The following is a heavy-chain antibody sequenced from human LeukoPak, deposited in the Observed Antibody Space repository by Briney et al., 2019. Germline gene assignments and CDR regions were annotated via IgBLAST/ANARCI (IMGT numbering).Heavy chain of an antibody. CDR3: ARDPNSWNPYYFDY. CDR2: ISSNGGST. CDR1: GFTFSSYA. D-gene: IGHD1-20*01. V-gene: IGHV3-64*01. Sequence: GGSLRLSCAASGFTFSSYAMHWVRQAPGKGLEYVSAISSNGGSTYYANSVKGRFTISRDNSKNTLYLQMGSLRAEDTAVYYCARDPNSWNPYYFDYWGQGTLVTVSS. J-gene: IGHJ4*02.